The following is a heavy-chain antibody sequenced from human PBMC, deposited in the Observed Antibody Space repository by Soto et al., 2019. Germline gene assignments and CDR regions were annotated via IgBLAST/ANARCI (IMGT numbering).Heavy chain of an antibody. Sequence: PSETLSLTCTVSGGSISSSSYYWGWIRQPPGKGLEWIGSIDYSGSTYYNPSLKSRVTISVDTSKNQFSLKLSSVTAADTAVYYCASQPFTYYYDSSGYRDFAFDIWGQGTMVTVSS. CDR1: GGSISSSSYY. D-gene: IGHD3-22*01. CDR2: IDYSGST. V-gene: IGHV4-39*01. J-gene: IGHJ3*02. CDR3: ASQPFTYYYDSSGYRDFAFDI.